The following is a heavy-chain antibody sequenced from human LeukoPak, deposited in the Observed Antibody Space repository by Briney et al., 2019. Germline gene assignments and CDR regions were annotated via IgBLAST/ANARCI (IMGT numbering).Heavy chain of an antibody. J-gene: IGHJ3*02. CDR3: AREDQETKDCSATRCNDAFDI. CDR2: IIPIIGTP. CDR1: GGIFSDYG. D-gene: IGHD2-15*01. Sequence: ASVKLSCKASGGIFSDYGINWVRQAPGQGLEWMGGIIPIIGTPNYAQKFQGRVTITADESTTTVYMELHSLSSEDTAVYYCAREDQETKDCSATRCNDAFDIWGQGTMVAVSS. V-gene: IGHV1-69*13.